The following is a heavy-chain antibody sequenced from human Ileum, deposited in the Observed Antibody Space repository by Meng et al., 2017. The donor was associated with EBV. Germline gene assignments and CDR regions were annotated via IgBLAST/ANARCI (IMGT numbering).Heavy chain of an antibody. CDR3: AREARSSGYHPGIGP. Sequence: QVQLQQWGAGLLKPSETLSLTCAVYGGFFSGYYWSWIRQSPGKGLEWIGEINHSGSTNYNPSLKSRVTISVDTSKNQLSLKLTSVTAADTAVYYCAREARSSGYHPGIGPWGQGTLVTVSS. D-gene: IGHD3-22*01. V-gene: IGHV4-34*02. CDR2: INHSGST. CDR1: GGFFSGYY. J-gene: IGHJ5*02.